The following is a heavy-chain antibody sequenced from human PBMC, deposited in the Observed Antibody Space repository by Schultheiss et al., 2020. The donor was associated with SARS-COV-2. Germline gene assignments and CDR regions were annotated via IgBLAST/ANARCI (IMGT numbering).Heavy chain of an antibody. CDR3: ARDIPSNGMDV. J-gene: IGHJ6*02. Sequence: SETLSLTCAVSGGSISSGGYSWSWIRQPPGKGLEWIGYMYYSGLTKYNPSLRSRVTISVDTSKNQFSLKLSSVTAADTAVYYCARDIPSNGMDVWGQGTTVTVSS. CDR2: MYYSGLT. V-gene: IGHV4-31*11. CDR1: GGSISSGGYS.